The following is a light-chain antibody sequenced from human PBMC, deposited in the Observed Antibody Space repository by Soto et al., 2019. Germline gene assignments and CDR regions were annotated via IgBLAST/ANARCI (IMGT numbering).Light chain of an antibody. V-gene: IGKV3-11*01. CDR1: QTVSSN. CDR2: DAS. CDR3: QQRSNWPPT. Sequence: EIVMTQSPATLSVSPGERATLSCRASQTVSSNLAWYQQKPGQAPRLLIYDASNRATGIPARFSGSGSGTDFTLTISSLEPEDFVVYYCQQRSNWPPTFGQGTRLEIK. J-gene: IGKJ5*01.